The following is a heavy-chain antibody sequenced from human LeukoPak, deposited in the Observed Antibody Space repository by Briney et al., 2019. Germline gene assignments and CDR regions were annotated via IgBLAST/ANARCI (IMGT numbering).Heavy chain of an antibody. V-gene: IGHV3-66*02. CDR3: ARDPGRGFDS. CDR1: GFTVSSNY. Sequence: GGSLGLSCAASGFTVSSNYMNWVRQAPGKGLEWVSVIYSGGNTYYADSVKGRFTISRDNSKNTLYLQMNSLRAEDTAVYYCARDPGRGFDSWGQGTLVTVSS. D-gene: IGHD2-15*01. CDR2: IYSGGNT. J-gene: IGHJ4*02.